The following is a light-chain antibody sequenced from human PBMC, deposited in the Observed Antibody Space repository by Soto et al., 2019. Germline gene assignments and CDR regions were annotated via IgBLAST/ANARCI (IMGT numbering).Light chain of an antibody. CDR2: GAS. J-gene: IGKJ4*01. CDR1: QSVSRS. Sequence: EIVMTQSPATLSVSPGEGATLSCRASQSVSRSLAWYQQKPGQAPRLLNFGASTRATGIPARFSGSGSGTEFTLTISSLESEDFAVYYCQQYDNWPLSFGGGTKVVIK. CDR3: QQYDNWPLS. V-gene: IGKV3-15*01.